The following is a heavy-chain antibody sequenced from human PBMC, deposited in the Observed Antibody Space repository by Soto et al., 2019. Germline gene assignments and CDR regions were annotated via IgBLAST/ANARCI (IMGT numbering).Heavy chain of an antibody. Sequence: GASVKVSCKASGYTFTSYGISWVRQAPGQGLEWMGWISAYNGNTNYAQKLQGRVTMTTDTSTSTAYMGLRSLRSDDTAVYYCARVEMATLLWYYFDYWGQGTLVTVSS. V-gene: IGHV1-18*01. CDR2: ISAYNGNT. CDR3: ARVEMATLLWYYFDY. J-gene: IGHJ4*02. CDR1: GYTFTSYG. D-gene: IGHD5-12*01.